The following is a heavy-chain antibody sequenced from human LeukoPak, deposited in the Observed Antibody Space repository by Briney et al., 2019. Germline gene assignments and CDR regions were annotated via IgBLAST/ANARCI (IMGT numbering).Heavy chain of an antibody. CDR1: GGTFSSYA. V-gene: IGHV1-69*05. Sequence: ASVKVSFKASGGTFSSYAISWVRQAPGQGLEWMGGIIPIFGTANYAQKFQGRVTITTDESTSTAYMELSSLRSEDTAVYYCATTGSSSYSYYYYMDVWGKGTTVTVSS. CDR2: IIPIFGTA. J-gene: IGHJ6*03. D-gene: IGHD6-6*01. CDR3: ATTGSSSYSYYYYMDV.